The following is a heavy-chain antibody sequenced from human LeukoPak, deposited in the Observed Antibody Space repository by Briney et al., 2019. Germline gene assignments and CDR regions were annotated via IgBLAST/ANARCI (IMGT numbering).Heavy chain of an antibody. CDR1: GFTFDDYA. V-gene: IGHV3-9*01. Sequence: PGGSLRLSWAASGFTFDDYAMHWVRQAPGKGLEWVSGISWNSGSIGYADSVKGRFTISRDNAKNSLYLQMNSLRAEDTAVYFCARDLTYCAGDCYPYYFDYWGQGSLVTVSS. CDR2: ISWNSGSI. J-gene: IGHJ4*02. D-gene: IGHD2-21*01. CDR3: ARDLTYCAGDCYPYYFDY.